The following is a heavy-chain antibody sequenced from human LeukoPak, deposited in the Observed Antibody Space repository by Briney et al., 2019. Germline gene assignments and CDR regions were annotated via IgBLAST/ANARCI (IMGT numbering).Heavy chain of an antibody. Sequence: SETLSLTCTVSGGXISSYYCSWIRQPPGKGLEWIGYIYYSGSTNYNPSLKSRVTISVDTSKNQFSLKLSSVTAADTAVYYCARVSGYSYGNSYYYYYGMDVWGQGTTVTVSS. V-gene: IGHV4-59*01. CDR3: ARVSGYSYGNSYYYYYGMDV. D-gene: IGHD5-18*01. CDR1: GGXISSYY. CDR2: IYYSGST. J-gene: IGHJ6*02.